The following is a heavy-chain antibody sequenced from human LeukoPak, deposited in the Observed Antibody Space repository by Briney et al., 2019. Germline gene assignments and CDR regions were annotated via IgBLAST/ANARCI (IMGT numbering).Heavy chain of an antibody. CDR1: GGSISDYY. Sequence: SATLSLTCTVSGGSISDYYWSWIRQPAGKGLGWIGRFYTSGSTNYNPSLKSRVTMSVDTSKNQFSLRLSSVTAADTVVYYCARERDYSNAYVMDVWGQGTTVTVSS. V-gene: IGHV4-4*07. CDR2: FYTSGST. J-gene: IGHJ6*02. D-gene: IGHD4-11*01. CDR3: ARERDYSNAYVMDV.